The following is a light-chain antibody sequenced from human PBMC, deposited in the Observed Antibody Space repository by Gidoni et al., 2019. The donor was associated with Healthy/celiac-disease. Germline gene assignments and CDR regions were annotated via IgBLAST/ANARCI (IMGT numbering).Light chain of an antibody. CDR2: AAS. Sequence: DIQMTQSPSSLSASVGDRVTITCRASQSISSYLNWYQQKPGKAPKLLIYAASSLQSGVPSRFSGSGSGTDFTLTISSLQPEDFATYYCQQSYSTPLCSFGQGTKLESK. J-gene: IGKJ2*04. CDR1: QSISSY. V-gene: IGKV1-39*01. CDR3: QQSYSTPLCS.